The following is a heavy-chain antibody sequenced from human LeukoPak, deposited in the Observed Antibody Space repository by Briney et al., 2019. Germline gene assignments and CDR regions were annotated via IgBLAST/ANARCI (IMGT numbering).Heavy chain of an antibody. V-gene: IGHV3-21*01. CDR3: ARDPGDGYNFDY. Sequence: GWALRLSCAASGSTLISYSMNGVRQAPGKGLEWVSSISSSSSYIYYAASVKGRFTISRDNDKNSLYLQMNSLRAEDKAVYYCARDPGDGYNFDYWGQGTLVTVSS. J-gene: IGHJ4*02. D-gene: IGHD5-24*01. CDR1: GSTLISYS. CDR2: ISSSSSYI.